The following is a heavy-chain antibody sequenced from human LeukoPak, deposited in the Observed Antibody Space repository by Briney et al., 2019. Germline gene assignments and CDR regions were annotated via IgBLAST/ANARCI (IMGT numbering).Heavy chain of an antibody. CDR3: AKDPLDSAYFHY. V-gene: IGHV3-33*06. D-gene: IGHD3-3*02. J-gene: IGHJ4*02. Sequence: GRSLRLSCAASGFTFSSYGMHWVRQAPGKGLEWVAVIWYDGSNKYYADSVKGRFTISRDNSKNTLYLQMNSLRAEDTAVYYCAKDPLDSAYFHYWGQGTLVTVSS. CDR1: GFTFSSYG. CDR2: IWYDGSNK.